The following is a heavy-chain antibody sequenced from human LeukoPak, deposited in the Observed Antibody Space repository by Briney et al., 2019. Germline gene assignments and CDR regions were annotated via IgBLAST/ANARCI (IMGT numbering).Heavy chain of an antibody. CDR2: IYYNGDT. CDR3: AGGYDYYDSSGYPTFNFDY. D-gene: IGHD3-22*01. V-gene: IGHV4-30-4*08. Sequence: SETLSLTCIISRGSINSGDYYWSWIRQPPGKGLEWIGYIYYNGDTFYNPSLKSRVLISVDTSRNRFSLKMSSVTAADTAVYYCAGGYDYYDSSGYPTFNFDYWGQGTLVTVSS. J-gene: IGHJ4*02. CDR1: RGSINSGDYY.